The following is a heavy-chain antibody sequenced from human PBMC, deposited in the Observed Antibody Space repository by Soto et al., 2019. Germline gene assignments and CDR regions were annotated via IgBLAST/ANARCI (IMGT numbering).Heavy chain of an antibody. J-gene: IGHJ4*02. CDR2: FIPILNKA. V-gene: IGHV1-69*08. D-gene: IGHD4-17*01. Sequence: SVKVSCKASGGTFSSYTITWVRQAPGQGLEWMGRFIPILNKANYAQNFQGRVTITADKSTSTAYMELRSLRSDDTAVYYCARDSQFHDYGDYGLVDYSRQGTLDIGSS. CDR3: ARDSQFHDYGDYGLVDY. CDR1: GGTFSSYT.